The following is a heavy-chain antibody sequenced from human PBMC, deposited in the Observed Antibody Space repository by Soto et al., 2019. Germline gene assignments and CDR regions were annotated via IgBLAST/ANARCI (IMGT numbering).Heavy chain of an antibody. D-gene: IGHD6-13*01. CDR2: ISSSSSVI. J-gene: IGHJ4*02. V-gene: IGHV3-48*01. Sequence: GSLILSCATSGFILSDCAMNWVRQAPGKGLEWVSYISSSSSVIDYADSVKGRFTVSRDNARNSLYLQMNSLRAEDTAVYYCTRRRGSSWPFDYWGQGTLVTVPS. CDR1: GFILSDCA. CDR3: TRRRGSSWPFDY.